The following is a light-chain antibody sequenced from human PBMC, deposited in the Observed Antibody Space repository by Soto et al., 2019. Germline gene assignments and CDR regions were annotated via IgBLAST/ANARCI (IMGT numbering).Light chain of an antibody. CDR2: DAS. J-gene: IGKJ4*02. CDR3: QQRSNWPG. CDR1: QSVSSY. V-gene: IGKV3-11*01. Sequence: EIVLTQSPATLSLSPGERATLSCRASQSVSSYLAWYQQKPGQAPRLLIYDASNRATGIPARFSGSGSGTDFTLTISSLEPDAFAVYYCQQRSNWPGFGGGTKVEIK.